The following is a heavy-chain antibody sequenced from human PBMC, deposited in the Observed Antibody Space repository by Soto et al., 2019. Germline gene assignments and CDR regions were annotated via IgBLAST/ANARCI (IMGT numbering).Heavy chain of an antibody. CDR1: GGSINSGVYY. V-gene: IGHV4-31*03. CDR3: AAQRIAQVQFDDY. J-gene: IGHJ4*02. Sequence: SETLSLTCTVSGGSINSGVYYWNWIRQHPGNGLEWIGYIHYTGITYQNPALNSRVTMSLGTSKSHFSLKLTSVTSADTAVYYCAAQRIAQVQFDDYWGQGTLVTTSS. D-gene: IGHD2-21*01. CDR2: IHYTGIT.